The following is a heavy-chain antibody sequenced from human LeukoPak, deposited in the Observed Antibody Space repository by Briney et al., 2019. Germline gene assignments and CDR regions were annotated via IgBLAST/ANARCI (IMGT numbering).Heavy chain of an antibody. CDR3: ASHSSYVSPFRS. CDR1: GGSFSNSSYY. CDR2: IYYSGST. J-gene: IGHJ5*02. V-gene: IGHV4-39*01. Sequence: SETLSLTCTVSGGSFSNSSYYWGWIRQPPGKGLEWIGSIYYSGSTYYNPSLKSRVTISVETSKNQFPLKLSSVTAADTAVYYCASHSSYVSPFRSWGRGPLVTVSP. D-gene: IGHD3-10*02.